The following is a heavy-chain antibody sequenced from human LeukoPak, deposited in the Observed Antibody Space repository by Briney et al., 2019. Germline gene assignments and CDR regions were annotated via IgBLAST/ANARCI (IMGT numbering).Heavy chain of an antibody. Sequence: SETLSLTCAVYGESMIGHYWTWIRQPPGKRLEWIGEIHHSGGTNSNPSLKNRLTMSIDMSKNQFSLKLKSVTAADTAVYYCARATASGSGRAYDHWAQGNLVSVSS. CDR2: IHHSGGT. J-gene: IGHJ4*02. V-gene: IGHV4-34*01. CDR1: GESMIGHY. CDR3: ARATASGSGRAYDH. D-gene: IGHD3-10*01.